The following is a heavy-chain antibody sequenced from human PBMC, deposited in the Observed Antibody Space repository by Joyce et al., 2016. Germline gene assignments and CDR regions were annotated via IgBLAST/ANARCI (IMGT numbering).Heavy chain of an antibody. D-gene: IGHD2-15*01. CDR3: ARPRYCSGGSCLNWFDP. CDR2: IYPSDSYT. V-gene: IGHV5-10-1*01. CDR1: GYSFTSYW. J-gene: IGHJ5*02. Sequence: EVQLVQSGAEVKKPGESLRISCKGSGYSFTSYWINWVRQMPGKGLEWMGRIYPSDSYTNYSPSVQGHGTISADKSISTAYLQWSSLKASDTAMYYCARPRYCSGGSCLNWFDPWGQGTLVTVSS.